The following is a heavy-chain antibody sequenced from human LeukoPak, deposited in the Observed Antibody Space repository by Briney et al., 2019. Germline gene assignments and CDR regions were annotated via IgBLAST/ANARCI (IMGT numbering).Heavy chain of an antibody. CDR2: VSGSGGST. CDR1: GFTFSNYA. J-gene: IGHJ4*02. D-gene: IGHD6-19*01. V-gene: IGHV3-23*01. CDR3: ARGPLTEVAGTTWDS. Sequence: GGSLRLSCAASGFTFSNYAMSWVRQSPRKGLEWVSAVSGSGGSTYYADSVRGRFTVSRDNSQITLYLQMNSLGAEDTAVYFCARGPLTEVAGTTWDSWGRGTLVTVSS.